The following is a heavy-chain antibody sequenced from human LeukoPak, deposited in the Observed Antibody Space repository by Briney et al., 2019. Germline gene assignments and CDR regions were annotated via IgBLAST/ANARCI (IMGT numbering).Heavy chain of an antibody. D-gene: IGHD1-26*01. CDR2: ISYDGSNK. CDR1: GFTFSSYG. Sequence: GGSLRLSCAASGFTFSSYGMHWVRQAPGKGLEWVAVISYDGSNKYYADSVKGRFTISRDNSKNTLYLQMNSLRAEDTAVYYCATQRGLSPWERNFDYWGQGTLVTVSS. J-gene: IGHJ4*02. CDR3: ATQRGLSPWERNFDY. V-gene: IGHV3-30*03.